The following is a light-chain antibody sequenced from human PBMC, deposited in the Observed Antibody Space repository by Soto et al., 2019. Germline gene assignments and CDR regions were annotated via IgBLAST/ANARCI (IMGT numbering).Light chain of an antibody. CDR2: GAS. Sequence: DIQMTQSPSSLSASVGDSVSITCRSSQTINNYLNWYQPKSGEAPTLLIYGASNLQNGVPSRFSGSGSGTDFTLTITSLQPEDVATYFCQQSHISPWTFGQGTTV. J-gene: IGKJ1*01. CDR3: QQSHISPWT. CDR1: QTINNY. V-gene: IGKV1-39*01.